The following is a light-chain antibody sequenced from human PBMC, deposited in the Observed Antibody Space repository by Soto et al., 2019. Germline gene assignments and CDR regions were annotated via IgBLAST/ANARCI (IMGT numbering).Light chain of an antibody. Sequence: DIQMTQAPSSLSASVGDRVTITCRARQDISTYLAWYQQKPGKVPKLLISAAYTLQSGVPPRFSGSGSGTDFTLHISNLHPEDVAAYYSPKYDNAALTVGPWTKVEI. CDR3: PKYDNAALT. J-gene: IGKJ4*01. CDR1: QDISTY. CDR2: AAY. V-gene: IGKV1-27*01.